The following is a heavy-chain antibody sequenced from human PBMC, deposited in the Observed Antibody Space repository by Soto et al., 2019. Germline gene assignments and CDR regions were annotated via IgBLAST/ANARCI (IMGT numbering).Heavy chain of an antibody. CDR1: GAPITTTKW. D-gene: IGHD3-16*01. J-gene: IGHJ6*02. CDR3: ATQTISHTWGV. V-gene: IGHV4-4*02. Sequence: QVQPQESGPGLVKPSETLSLTCTVSGAPITTTKWWAWVRLPPGKALEWIGEPSREGSRNSNPFLEGRFTMSLDQSKNQFSLKLTSVTAADTAIYYCATQTISHTWGVWGRGTSVTVSS. CDR2: PSREGSR.